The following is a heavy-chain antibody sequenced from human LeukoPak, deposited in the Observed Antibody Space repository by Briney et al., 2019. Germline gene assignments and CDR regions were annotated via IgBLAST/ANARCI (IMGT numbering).Heavy chain of an antibody. Sequence: QAGGSLRLSCAASGFTFSSHWMHWVRQAPGKGLVWVSATHSSGGTYYADSVKGRFTISRDTSKNTLYLQINSLSVEDTAVYYCIVFGDSNHWGQGTLVTVSS. V-gene: IGHV3-53*01. CDR1: GFTFSSHW. CDR2: THSSGGT. J-gene: IGHJ5*02. D-gene: IGHD4-17*01. CDR3: IVFGDSNH.